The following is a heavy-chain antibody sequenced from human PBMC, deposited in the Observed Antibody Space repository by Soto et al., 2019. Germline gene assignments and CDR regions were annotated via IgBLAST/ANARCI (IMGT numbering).Heavy chain of an antibody. CDR1: GGSISSSSYY. J-gene: IGHJ6*03. V-gene: IGHV4-39*01. CDR3: ATPLGRFWSGYFALYYYYMDV. D-gene: IGHD3-3*01. CDR2: IYYSGST. Sequence: QLQLQESGPGLVKPSETLSLTCTVSGGSISSSSYYWGWIRQPPGKGLEWIGSIYYSGSTYYNPSLKRRVTISVDTSKNQFSLKLSSVTAADTAVYYCATPLGRFWSGYFALYYYYMDVWGKGTTVTVSS.